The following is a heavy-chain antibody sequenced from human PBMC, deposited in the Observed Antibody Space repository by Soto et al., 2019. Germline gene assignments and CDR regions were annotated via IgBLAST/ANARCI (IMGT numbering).Heavy chain of an antibody. D-gene: IGHD2-2*01. CDR1: GFTFSSYA. J-gene: IGHJ3*01. Sequence: PGGSLRLSCAASGFTFSSYAMSWVRQAPGKGLEWVSAISGSGGSTYYADSVKGRFTISRDNSKNTLYLQMDTLRPEDTAVYYCARDIIVTPPGPDAFDVWGQGTMVT. CDR2: ISGSGGST. CDR3: ARDIIVTPPGPDAFDV. V-gene: IGHV3-23*01.